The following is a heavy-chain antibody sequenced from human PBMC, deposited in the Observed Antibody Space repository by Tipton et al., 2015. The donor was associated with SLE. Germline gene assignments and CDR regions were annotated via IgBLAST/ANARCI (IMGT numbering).Heavy chain of an antibody. J-gene: IGHJ6*03. V-gene: IGHV4-34*01. D-gene: IGHD6-19*01. CDR3: ARDRYSSGWPYYYYYMDV. CDR2: INHSGST. Sequence: TLSLTCAVYGGSFSDYFWSWIRQPPGKGLEWIGEINHSGSTNYNPSLKSRVTISVDTSKNQFSLKLSSVTAADTAVYYCARDRYSSGWPYYYYYMDVWGKGTTVTVSS. CDR1: GGSFSDYF.